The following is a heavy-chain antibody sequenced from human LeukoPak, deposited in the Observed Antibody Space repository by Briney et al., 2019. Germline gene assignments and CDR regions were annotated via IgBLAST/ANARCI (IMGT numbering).Heavy chain of an antibody. D-gene: IGHD6-6*01. J-gene: IGHJ4*02. CDR2: IIPIFGTA. CDR1: GCTFSSYA. Sequence: SVKVSCKASGCTFSSYAISWVRQAPGQGLEWMGGIIPIFGTANYAQKVQGRVTITADESTSTAYMELSSLRSEDTAVYYCARGVEYSSSSASDYWGQGTLVTVSS. V-gene: IGHV1-69*01. CDR3: ARGVEYSSSSASDY.